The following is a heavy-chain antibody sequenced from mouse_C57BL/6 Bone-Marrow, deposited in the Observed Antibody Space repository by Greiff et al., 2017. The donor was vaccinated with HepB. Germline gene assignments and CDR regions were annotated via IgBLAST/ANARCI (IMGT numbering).Heavy chain of an antibody. V-gene: IGHV5-2*01. CDR2: INSDGGST. CDR3: ARHYYGSRWYFDV. Sequence: EVMLVESGGGLVQPGESLKLSCESNEYEFPSHDMSWVRKTPEKRLELVAAINSDGGSTYYPDTMERRVIIYRDNTTKTRYLQMSSLRSEDTALYYCARHYYGSRWYFDVWGTGTTVTVSS. CDR1: EYEFPSHD. J-gene: IGHJ1*03. D-gene: IGHD1-1*01.